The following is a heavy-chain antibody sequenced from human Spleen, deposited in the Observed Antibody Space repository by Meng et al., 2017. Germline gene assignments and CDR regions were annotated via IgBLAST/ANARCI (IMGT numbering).Heavy chain of an antibody. CDR2: ISSSS. CDR1: GFTFSSDH. D-gene: IGHD2-15*01. J-gene: IGHJ4*02. Sequence: EVQLVESGGGLVKPGGSVRLSCVASGFTFSSDHMNWVRQAPGKGLEWVSSISSSSFYADSVKGRFTISRDNAKNSLYLQMNSLRAEDTAIYYCARGRVVVAAAPSDYWGQGTLVTVSS. CDR3: ARGRVVVAAAPSDY. V-gene: IGHV3-21*01.